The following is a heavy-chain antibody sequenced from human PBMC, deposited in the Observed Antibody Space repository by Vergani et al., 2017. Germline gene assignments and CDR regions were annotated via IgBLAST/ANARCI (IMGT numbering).Heavy chain of an antibody. D-gene: IGHD3-10*01. CDR3: LP. CDR2: IYPGDSEV. Sequence: EKQLVQSGSETKKPGESLKISCQAFGYIFSNFWIGWVRQRPGRGLEWMGVIYPGDSEVKSNPTFRGQVIFSCDTSVNTAPYFCASGGHGSENGGALLPWGQGTNITVSS. CDR1: GYIFSNFW. J-gene: IGHJ3*01. V-gene: IGHV5-51*01.